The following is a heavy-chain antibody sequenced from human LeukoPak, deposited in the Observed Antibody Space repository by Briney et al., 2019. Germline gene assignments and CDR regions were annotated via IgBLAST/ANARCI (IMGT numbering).Heavy chain of an antibody. D-gene: IGHD6-13*01. Sequence: PGGSLRLSCAASGFTFSSYGMHWVRQAPGKGLEWVAVIWYDGSNKYYADSVKGRFTISRDNSKNTLYLQMNSLRAEDTAVYYCARLAAAGQYYYYGMDVWGQGTTVTVS. V-gene: IGHV3-33*01. J-gene: IGHJ6*02. CDR3: ARLAAAGQYYYYGMDV. CDR1: GFTFSSYG. CDR2: IWYDGSNK.